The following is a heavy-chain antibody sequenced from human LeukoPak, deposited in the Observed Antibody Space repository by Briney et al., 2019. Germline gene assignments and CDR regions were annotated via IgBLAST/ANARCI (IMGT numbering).Heavy chain of an antibody. J-gene: IGHJ4*02. V-gene: IGHV3-7*01. D-gene: IGHD2-15*01. CDR3: ASLRAATEFADY. CDR1: GFTFSSYC. CDR2: IKQDGSEK. Sequence: PGGSLRLSCAVSGFTFSSYCMSWVRQAPGKGLEWVANIKQDGSEKYYVDSVKGRFTISRDNAKNSLYLQMNSLRVEDTAVDYCASLRAATEFADYWGQGTLVTVSS.